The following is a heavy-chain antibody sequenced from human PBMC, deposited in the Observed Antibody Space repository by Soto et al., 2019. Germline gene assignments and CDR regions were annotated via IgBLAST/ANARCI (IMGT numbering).Heavy chain of an antibody. CDR1: GFTFSSYS. Sequence: EVQLVESGGGLVKPGGSLRLSCAASGFTFSSYSMNWVRQAPGKGLEWVSSISSSSSYIYYADSVKGRFTISRDNAKNSLYLQINRQIAVDTAVDDCARESGSYFEGLNYWGQGTLGTDSS. CDR2: ISSSSSYI. D-gene: IGHD1-26*01. J-gene: IGHJ4*02. V-gene: IGHV3-21*01. CDR3: ARESGSYFEGLNY.